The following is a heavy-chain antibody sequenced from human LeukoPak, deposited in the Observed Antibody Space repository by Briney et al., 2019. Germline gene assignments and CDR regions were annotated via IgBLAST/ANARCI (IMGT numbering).Heavy chain of an antibody. CDR1: IFSFSTFG. CDR2: IPYDGSDK. CDR3: AKGLGDYDDFRLGF. D-gene: IGHD4-17*01. V-gene: IGHV3-30*02. J-gene: IGHJ4*02. Sequence: SGGSLRLSCAASIFSFSTFGFHWVRQAPGKGLEWVAFIPYDGSDKYYADSVKGRFTVSRDNSKNTLYLHMNSLRVEDTAAYYCAKGLGDYDDFRLGFWGQGTLVTVSS.